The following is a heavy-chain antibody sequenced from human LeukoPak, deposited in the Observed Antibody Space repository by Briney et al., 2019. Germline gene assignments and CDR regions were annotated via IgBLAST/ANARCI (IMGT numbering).Heavy chain of an antibody. CDR3: ASAASYSTTYGMDV. V-gene: IGHV3-7*01. D-gene: IGHD4-4*01. CDR2: IKQDGSEK. J-gene: IGHJ6*02. Sequence: GGSLRLSCAASGFTFSSYWMSWVRQAPGKGLEWVANIKQDGSEKYYVDSVKGRFTISRDNAKNSLYLQMNSLRAEDTAVYYCASAASYSTTYGMDVWGQGTTVTVSS. CDR1: GFTFSSYW.